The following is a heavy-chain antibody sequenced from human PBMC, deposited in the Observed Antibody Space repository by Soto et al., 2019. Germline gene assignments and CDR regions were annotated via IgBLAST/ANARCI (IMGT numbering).Heavy chain of an antibody. D-gene: IGHD6-6*01. J-gene: IGHJ3*02. CDR1: GFAFSSYS. CDR3: ARGKELVYAFDI. CDR2: ISSSSSTI. V-gene: IGHV3-48*01. Sequence: PGGSLRLSCAASGFAFSSYSMNWVRQAPGKGLEWVSYISSSSSTIYYADSVKGRFTISRDNAKNSLYLQMNSLRAEDTAVYYCARGKELVYAFDIWGQGSMVTVSS.